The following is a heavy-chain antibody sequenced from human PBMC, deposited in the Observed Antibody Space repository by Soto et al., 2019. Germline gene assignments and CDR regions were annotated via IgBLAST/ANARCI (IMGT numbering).Heavy chain of an antibody. CDR1: GFTFSDYY. D-gene: IGHD3-9*01. Sequence: GGSLRLSCAASGFTFSDYYVSWIRQAPGKGLEWVSYISSSSSYTNYADSVKGRFTISRDNAKNSLYLQMNSLRAEDTAVYYCARDADILTGSDAFDIWGQGTMVTV. J-gene: IGHJ3*02. CDR3: ARDADILTGSDAFDI. CDR2: ISSSSSYT. V-gene: IGHV3-11*05.